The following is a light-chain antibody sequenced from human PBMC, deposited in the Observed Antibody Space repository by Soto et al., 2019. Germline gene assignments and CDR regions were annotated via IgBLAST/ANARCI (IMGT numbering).Light chain of an antibody. J-gene: IGKJ4*01. V-gene: IGKV3-20*01. CDR3: QQFATSPLT. Sequence: DIVMTQSPGTLSVSPGERATLFCRASQSVRSSLAWYQQKPGQAPRLLIYGASSRATGIPDRFSGSGSGTDFTLTISRLEPEDFAVYYCQQFATSPLTFGGGTKVDIK. CDR1: QSVRSS. CDR2: GAS.